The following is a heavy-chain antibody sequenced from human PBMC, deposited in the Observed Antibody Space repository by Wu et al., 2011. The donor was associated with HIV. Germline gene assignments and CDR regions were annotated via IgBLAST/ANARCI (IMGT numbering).Heavy chain of an antibody. Sequence: QVQLVQSGAEVKKPGSSVKVSCKASGGTFSSYAISWVRQAPGQGLEWMGRIIPIFGTANYAQKFQGRVTITADEPTSTAYMELSSLRSEDTAVYYCARATGNASPYYYFYMDVWGKGTTVTVSS. J-gene: IGHJ6*03. CDR1: GGTFSSYA. V-gene: IGHV1-69*15. CDR3: ARATGNASPYYYFYMDV. CDR2: IIPIFGTA. D-gene: IGHD1-1*01.